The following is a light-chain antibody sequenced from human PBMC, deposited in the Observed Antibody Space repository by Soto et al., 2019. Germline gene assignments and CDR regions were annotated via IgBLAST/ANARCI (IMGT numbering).Light chain of an antibody. J-gene: IGKJ1*01. V-gene: IGKV1-39*01. CDR3: QQSYSTPWT. CDR2: AAS. CDR1: QSISSY. Sequence: DTQMTQSPSTLSASVGDRVTIICRASQSISSYLNWYQQKPGKAPKLLIYAASSLQSGVPSRFSGSGSGTDFTLTISSLQPEDFATYYCQQSYSTPWTFGQGTKVDIK.